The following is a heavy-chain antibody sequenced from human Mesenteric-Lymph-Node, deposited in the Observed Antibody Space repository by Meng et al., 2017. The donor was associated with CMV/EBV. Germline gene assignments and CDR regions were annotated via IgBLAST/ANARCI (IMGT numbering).Heavy chain of an antibody. Sequence: ASVKVSCKPSGYIFTGYYMHWVRQAPGQGLEWMGWINPDTGDTNYAQKFQGRVAMTRDRSISTIYMDLTRLKADDTAGYYFSRDFNGGRFLALSLEWSFDYWGQGTLVTVSS. CDR2: INPDTGDT. CDR3: SRDFNGGRFLALSLEWSFDY. J-gene: IGHJ4*02. V-gene: IGHV1-2*02. D-gene: IGHD3-3*01. CDR1: GYIFTGYY.